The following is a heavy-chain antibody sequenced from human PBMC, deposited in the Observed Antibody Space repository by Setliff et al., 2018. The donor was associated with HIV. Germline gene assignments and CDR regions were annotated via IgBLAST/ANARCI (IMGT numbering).Heavy chain of an antibody. J-gene: IGHJ5*02. V-gene: IGHV4-30-2*01. CDR3: VRQTYYYDNSGHNWFDP. D-gene: IGHD3-22*01. Sequence: PSETLSLTCTVSGGFISTGGYSWSWIRQPPGKGLEWIGYIYHSGNTYYNPSLKSRVSISVDTSKNQFSLKLSSVTAADTAVYFCVRQTYYYDNSGHNWFDPWGQGTLVTVSS. CDR2: IYHSGNT. CDR1: GGFISTGGYS.